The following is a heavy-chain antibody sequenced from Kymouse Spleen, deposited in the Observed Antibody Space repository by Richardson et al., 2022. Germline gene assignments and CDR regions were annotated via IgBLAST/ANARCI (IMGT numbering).Heavy chain of an antibody. Sequence: QVQLQESGPGLVKPSETLSLTCTVSGGSVSSGSYYWSWIRQPPGKGLEWIGYIYYSGSTNYNPSLKSRVTISVDTSKNQFSLKLSSVTAADTAVYYCARGITGPTGYYYYYGMDVWGQGTTVTVSS. J-gene: IGHJ6*02. CDR1: GGSVSSGSYY. D-gene: IGHD1-20*01,IGHD1-7*01. CDR2: IYYSGST. V-gene: IGHV4-61*01. CDR3: ARGITGPTGYYYYYGMDV.